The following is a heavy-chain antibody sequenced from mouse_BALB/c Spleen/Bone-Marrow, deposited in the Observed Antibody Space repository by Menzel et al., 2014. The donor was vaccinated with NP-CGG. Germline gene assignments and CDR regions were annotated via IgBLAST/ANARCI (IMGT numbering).Heavy chain of an antibody. CDR1: GYAFTDYL. Sequence: VQLQESGAELVRPGTSVKVSCKASGYAFTDYLMEWLKQRPGQGLEWIGVINPGSGSTNYNEKFKDKATLTADKSSSTAYIQLSSLTSDDSAVYFCARYDGYFDYWGQGTILTVSS. D-gene: IGHD2-3*01. CDR3: ARYDGYFDY. J-gene: IGHJ2*01. CDR2: INPGSGST. V-gene: IGHV1-54*01.